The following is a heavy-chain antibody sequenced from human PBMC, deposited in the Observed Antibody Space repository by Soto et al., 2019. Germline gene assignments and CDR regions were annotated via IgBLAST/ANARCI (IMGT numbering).Heavy chain of an antibody. V-gene: IGHV1-69*02. CDR3: ARRLETSSGWYEI. D-gene: IGHD6-19*01. J-gene: IGHJ4*02. CDR2: IIPTLGIA. Sequence: QVQLVQSGAEVKKPGSSVKVSCKASGGTFSSYTISWVRQAPGQGLEWMGRIIPTLGIANYAQKFQGRVTITADKSTSTAYMELSSLRSEDTAVYYCARRLETSSGWYEIWGQVTLVTVSS. CDR1: GGTFSSYT.